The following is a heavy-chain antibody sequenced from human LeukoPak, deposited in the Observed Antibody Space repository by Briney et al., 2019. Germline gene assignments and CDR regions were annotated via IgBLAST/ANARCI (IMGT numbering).Heavy chain of an antibody. CDR3: ARVADSISWYQFVF. D-gene: IGHD2-2*01. J-gene: IGHJ4*02. CDR1: GFTFASYW. V-gene: IGHV3-7*01. Sequence: GGSLRLSCAASGFTFASYWMSWVRQAPGKGLEWVANIDPDGGEKYYVDSVKGRFTASRDNAADSVSLQMNSLRVEDSAVYYCARVADSISWYQFVFWGQGTLVTVSS. CDR2: IDPDGGEK.